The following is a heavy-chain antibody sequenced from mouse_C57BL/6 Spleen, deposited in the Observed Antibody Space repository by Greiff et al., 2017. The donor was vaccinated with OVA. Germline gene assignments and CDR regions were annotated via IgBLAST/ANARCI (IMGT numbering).Heavy chain of an antibody. CDR2: IDPSDSYT. CDR1: GYTFTSYW. J-gene: IGHJ3*01. D-gene: IGHD1-1*01. V-gene: IGHV1-69*01. CDR3: ATTTVVAEGFAY. Sequence: VQLQQPGAELVIPGASVKLSCKASGYTFTSYWMHWVKQRPGQGLEWIGEIDPSDSYTNYNQKFKGKSTLTVDKSSSTAYMQLSSLTSEDSAVYYCATTTVVAEGFAYWGQGTLVTVSA.